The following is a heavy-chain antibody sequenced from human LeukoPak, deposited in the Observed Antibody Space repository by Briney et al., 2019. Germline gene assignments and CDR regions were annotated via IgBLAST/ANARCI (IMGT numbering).Heavy chain of an antibody. CDR3: ARHGRIAAASHTGINWFDP. J-gene: IGHJ5*02. V-gene: IGHV4-39*01. Sequence: PSETLSLTCTVSGGSISSSSYYWGWIRQPPGKGLELIGSIYYSGSTYYNPSLKSRVTISVDTSKNQFSLKLSSVTAADMALYYCARHGRIAAASHTGINWFDPWGQGTLVTVSS. D-gene: IGHD6-13*01. CDR1: GGSISSSSYY. CDR2: IYYSGST.